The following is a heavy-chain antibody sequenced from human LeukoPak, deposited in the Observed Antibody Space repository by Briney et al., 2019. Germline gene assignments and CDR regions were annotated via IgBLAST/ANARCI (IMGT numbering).Heavy chain of an antibody. CDR1: GFTFSNYE. Sequence: PGGSLRLSCAASGFTFSNYEFNWVRQAPGKGLEWVSYIGRGYGITYYADSVKGRFTVSRDDAKNSVYLQMNSLRAEDTAIYYCARVTVHYWGQGTPVTVSS. J-gene: IGHJ4*02. D-gene: IGHD4-17*01. V-gene: IGHV3-48*03. CDR2: IGRGYGIT. CDR3: ARVTVHY.